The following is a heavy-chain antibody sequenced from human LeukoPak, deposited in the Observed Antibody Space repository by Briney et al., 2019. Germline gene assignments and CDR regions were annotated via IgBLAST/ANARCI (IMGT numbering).Heavy chain of an antibody. V-gene: IGHV4-31*03. J-gene: IGHJ4*02. CDR1: GGSISSGGYFY. CDR3: ARDRDGYSQFDS. CDR2: IYYTGST. Sequence: PSQTLSLTCTVSGGSISSGGYFYYCWIRQHPGKGLEWIGYIYYTGSTYYDPSLKSRVSISVDTSKNQFSLKLSSVTAADTAVYYCARDRDGYSQFDSWGQGTLVTVSS. D-gene: IGHD3-22*01.